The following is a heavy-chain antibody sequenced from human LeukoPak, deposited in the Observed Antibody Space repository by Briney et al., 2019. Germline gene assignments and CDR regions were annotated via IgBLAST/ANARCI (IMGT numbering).Heavy chain of an antibody. CDR3: ARARIRGVIRTFDF. J-gene: IGHJ4*02. D-gene: IGHD3-10*01. CDR2: ISSSGVHT. CDR1: GFTFSSYA. Sequence: GGSLRLSCAASGFTFSSYAMSWVRQAPGKGLEWVSYISSSGVHTEYGDSVKGRFTISRENAKNSLYLQMNSLGAGDTAVYYCARARIRGVIRTFDFWGQGTLVTVSS. V-gene: IGHV3-48*01.